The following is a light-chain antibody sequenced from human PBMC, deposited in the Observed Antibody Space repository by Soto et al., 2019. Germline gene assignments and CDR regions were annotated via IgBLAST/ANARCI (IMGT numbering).Light chain of an antibody. CDR3: QQYGSSPPVT. CDR2: GAS. Sequence: ESVLTQSPGTLSLSPGERATLSCRASQSVSSNYLAWYQQRPGQAPRLLIYGASGRATGIPDRFSGSGSGTDFTLTISRLEPEDFAVYYCQQYGSSPPVTFGQGTRLEIK. CDR1: QSVSSNY. J-gene: IGKJ5*01. V-gene: IGKV3-20*01.